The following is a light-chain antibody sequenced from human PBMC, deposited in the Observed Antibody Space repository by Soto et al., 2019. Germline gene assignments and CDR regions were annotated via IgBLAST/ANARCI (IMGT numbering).Light chain of an antibody. V-gene: IGLV2-23*01. CDR2: GGT. J-gene: IGLJ1*01. CDR1: SSNIGDYNL. Sequence: QSALTQPASVSGSRGQSITISCSGTSSNIGDYNLVSWYQQHPGKGPKLIIFGGTERPSGVSHRFSASRSGNTASLTISGLQAEDEAYYYCCSFAGNAIDYVFGTGTKVTV. CDR3: CSFAGNAIDYV.